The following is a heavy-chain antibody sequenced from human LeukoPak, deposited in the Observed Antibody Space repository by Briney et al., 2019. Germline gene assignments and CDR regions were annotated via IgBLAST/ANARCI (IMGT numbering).Heavy chain of an antibody. Sequence: PGGSLRLSCAASGFMFDDYGMSWVRQAPGKGLEWVSGINWSGGRTGYGDSLKGRFTISRDNAKNRLYLQINSLRADDTAVYYCARILAVTTPNHAFDIWGQGTMVTVSS. CDR1: GFMFDDYG. J-gene: IGHJ3*02. V-gene: IGHV3-20*04. D-gene: IGHD4-17*01. CDR2: INWSGGRT. CDR3: ARILAVTTPNHAFDI.